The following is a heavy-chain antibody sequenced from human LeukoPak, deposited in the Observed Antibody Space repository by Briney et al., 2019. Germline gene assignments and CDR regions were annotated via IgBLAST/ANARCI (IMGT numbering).Heavy chain of an antibody. CDR2: IYSGGST. CDR1: GFTFSSYW. V-gene: IGHV3-53*01. Sequence: PGGSLRLSCAASGFTFSSYWMHWVRQAPGKGLEWVSVIYSGGSTYYADSVKGRFTISRDNSKNTVYLQMNSLRTEDTAVYYCARDYFDSSGYQQFYYYCGLDVWGQGTTVTVSS. J-gene: IGHJ6*02. D-gene: IGHD3-22*01. CDR3: ARDYFDSSGYQQFYYYCGLDV.